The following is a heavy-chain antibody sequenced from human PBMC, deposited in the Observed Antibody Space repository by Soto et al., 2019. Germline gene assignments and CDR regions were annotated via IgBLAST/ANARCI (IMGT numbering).Heavy chain of an antibody. J-gene: IGHJ4*02. V-gene: IGHV4-59*01. CDR3: ARERGVIIPYFDY. CDR1: GGSISSYY. D-gene: IGHD3-10*01. Sequence: SGTLSLTSTVSGGSISSYYWSWTRQPPGKGLEWIGYIYYSGSTNYNPSLKSRVTISVDTSKNQFSLKLSSVTAADTAVYYCARERGVIIPYFDYWGQGTLVTVSS. CDR2: IYYSGST.